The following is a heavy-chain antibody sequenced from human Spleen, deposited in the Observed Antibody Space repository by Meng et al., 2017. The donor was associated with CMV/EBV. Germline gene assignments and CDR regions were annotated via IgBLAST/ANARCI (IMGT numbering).Heavy chain of an antibody. CDR1: GFTFSSYG. V-gene: IGHV3-23*01. CDR3: AKVESSGPLGY. D-gene: IGHD3-22*01. CDR2: ISGSGGST. Sequence: LSCAASGFTFSSYGMSWVRQAPGKGLEWVSAISGSGGSTYYADSVKGRFTISRDNSKNTLYLQMNSLRAEDTAVYYCAKVESSGPLGYWGQGTLVTVSS. J-gene: IGHJ4*02.